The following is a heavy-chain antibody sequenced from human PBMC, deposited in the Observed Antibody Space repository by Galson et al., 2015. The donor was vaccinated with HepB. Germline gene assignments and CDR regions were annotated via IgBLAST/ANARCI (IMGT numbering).Heavy chain of an antibody. CDR1: GFTVSSNY. V-gene: IGHV3-66*01. J-gene: IGHJ4*02. Sequence: SLRLSCAASGFTVSSNYMSWVRQAPGKGLEWVSVIYSGGSTYYADSVKGRFTISRDNSKNTLYLQMNSPRAEDTAVYYCARDLYYYDSSGYCRVDYWGQGTLVTVSS. CDR3: ARDLYYYDSSGYCRVDY. CDR2: IYSGGST. D-gene: IGHD3-22*01.